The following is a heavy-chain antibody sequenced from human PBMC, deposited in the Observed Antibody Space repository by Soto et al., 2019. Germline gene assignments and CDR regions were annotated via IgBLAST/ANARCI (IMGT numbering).Heavy chain of an antibody. Sequence: ESGGGVVQPGRSLRLSCAASGFTFSSYGMHWVRQAPGKGLEWVAVIWYDGSNKYYADSVKGRFTISRDNSKNTLYLQMNSLRAEDTAVYYCARDPLPGDDYYDSSGYRLVDDYWGQGTLVTVSS. CDR3: ARDPLPGDDYYDSSGYRLVDDY. D-gene: IGHD3-22*01. V-gene: IGHV3-33*01. CDR2: IWYDGSNK. J-gene: IGHJ4*02. CDR1: GFTFSSYG.